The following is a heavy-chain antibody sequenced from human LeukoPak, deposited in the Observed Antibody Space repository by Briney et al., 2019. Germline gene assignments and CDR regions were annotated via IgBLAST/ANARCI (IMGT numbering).Heavy chain of an antibody. J-gene: IGHJ4*02. V-gene: IGHV3-7*01. CDR3: ATGGWYLAY. CDR2: IKEDGSEE. CDR1: GFAFGSYW. Sequence: GGSLRLSCAASGFAFGSYWMSWGRQAAGKGLEWVANIKEDGSEEYYLDSVKGRISISRDNAKNSLYLQINSLKVEDRAVYYCATGGWYLAYWGQGTLVTVSS. D-gene: IGHD6-19*01.